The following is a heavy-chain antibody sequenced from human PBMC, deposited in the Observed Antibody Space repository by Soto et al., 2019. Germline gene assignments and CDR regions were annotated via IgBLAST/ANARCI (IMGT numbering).Heavy chain of an antibody. D-gene: IGHD3-22*01. Sequence: ASVKVSCKASGYTFTGYYMHLVRQALGQRLERMGWINPNSGGTNYAQKFQRWVAMTRDRSISTAYRELSRLRSYDTAVYYCARAYYASSGYSPTPLDYWGKGTLVTVSS. V-gene: IGHV1-2*04. CDR1: GYTFTGYY. CDR3: ARAYYASSGYSPTPLDY. CDR2: INPNSGGT. J-gene: IGHJ4*02.